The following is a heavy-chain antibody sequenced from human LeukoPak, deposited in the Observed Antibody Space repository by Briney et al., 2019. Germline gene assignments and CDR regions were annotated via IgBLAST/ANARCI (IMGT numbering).Heavy chain of an antibody. CDR1: GLTFDDYA. CDR3: AKDLARIAVAYGFDY. CDR2: ISWNSGSI. V-gene: IGHV3-9*01. J-gene: IGHJ4*02. D-gene: IGHD6-19*01. Sequence: GRSLRLSCAASGLTFDDYAMHWVRQAPGKGLEWVSGISWNSGSIGYADSVKGRFTISRDNAKNSLYLQMNSLRAEDTALYYCAKDLARIAVAYGFDYWGQGTLVTVSS.